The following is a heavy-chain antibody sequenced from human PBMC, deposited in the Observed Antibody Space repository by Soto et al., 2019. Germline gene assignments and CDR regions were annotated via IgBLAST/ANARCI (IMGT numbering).Heavy chain of an antibody. CDR3: ARGRDIMATTWAFDI. J-gene: IGHJ3*02. CDR2: ISSSSGYI. Sequence: GGSLRLSCAASGFTFSSYSMNWVRQAPGKGLEWVSSISSSSGYIYYADSVKGRFTISRDNAKNSLYLQMNSLRAEDTAVYYCARGRDIMATTWAFDIWGQGTMVTVSS. CDR1: GFTFSSYS. D-gene: IGHD5-12*01. V-gene: IGHV3-21*01.